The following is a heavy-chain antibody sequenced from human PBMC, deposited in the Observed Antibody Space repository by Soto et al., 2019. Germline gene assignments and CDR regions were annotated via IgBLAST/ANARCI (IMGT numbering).Heavy chain of an antibody. CDR2: IYYSGST. J-gene: IGHJ6*03. V-gene: IGHV4-59*08. CDR3: ARHGSGYVPGYYYYYYMDV. Sequence: QVQLQESGPGLVKPSETLSLTCTVSGGSISSYYWSWIRQPPGKGLEWIGYIYYSGSTNYNPSLKRRVTISVDTSKNQFSLKLSSVTAADTAVYYCARHGSGYVPGYYYYYYMDVWGKGTTVTVSS. CDR1: GGSISSYY. D-gene: IGHD5-12*01.